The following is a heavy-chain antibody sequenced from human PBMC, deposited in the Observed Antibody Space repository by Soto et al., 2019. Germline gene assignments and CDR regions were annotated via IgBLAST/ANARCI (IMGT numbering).Heavy chain of an antibody. Sequence: ITLKESGPTLVKPTQNLTLTCTFSGFSLNTGGVGVGWVRQPRGKAMEWLALIYWDDDERYRPSLRSRLNITNDTIINKVVLTMTNMDPKYTATYYCVRIWRYYGVDYYYVMDAWGQGPTVTVSS. CDR2: IYWDDDE. CDR1: GFSLNTGGVG. J-gene: IGHJ6*02. CDR3: VRIWRYYGVDYYYVMDA. V-gene: IGHV2-5*02. D-gene: IGHD3-10*01.